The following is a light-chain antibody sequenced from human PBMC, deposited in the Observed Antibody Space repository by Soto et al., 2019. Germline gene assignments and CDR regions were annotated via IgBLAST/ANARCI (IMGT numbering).Light chain of an antibody. V-gene: IGKV3-20*01. Sequence: EIVLTQSPGTLSLSPGDRDTLSCRAGQRVGSNYLACYQKNPGQAPRLLIYAAAIRAPSIPDRFSGSGSGTDFTLTNRRLETEDFAMYFCHQYGSSPRTFGQGTKVEIK. CDR2: AAA. J-gene: IGKJ1*01. CDR1: QRVGSNY. CDR3: HQYGSSPRT.